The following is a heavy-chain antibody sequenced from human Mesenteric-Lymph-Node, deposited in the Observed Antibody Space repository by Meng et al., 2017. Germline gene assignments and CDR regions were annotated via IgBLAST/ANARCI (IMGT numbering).Heavy chain of an antibody. Sequence: SETLSLTCAVSGFAISSGYYWAWIRQPPGTGLEWIGSIYLSGSTYYNPSLKSRVTISVDTSKNQFSLKLSSVTAADTAVYYCARQSIAAAGDAFDIWGQGTMVTVSS. CDR3: ARQSIAAAGDAFDI. V-gene: IGHV4-38-2*01. CDR2: IYLSGST. D-gene: IGHD6-13*01. CDR1: GFAISSGYY. J-gene: IGHJ3*02.